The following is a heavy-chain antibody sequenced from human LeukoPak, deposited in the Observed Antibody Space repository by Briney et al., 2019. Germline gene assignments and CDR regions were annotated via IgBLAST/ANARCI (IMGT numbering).Heavy chain of an antibody. CDR2: IRYDERNK. CDR1: GFTFSSYA. J-gene: IGHJ4*02. CDR3: AKASAMIVVVSKHFDY. V-gene: IGHV3-30*02. D-gene: IGHD3-22*01. Sequence: GGSLRLSCEASGFTFSSYAMHWVRQAPGKGLEWVAFIRYDERNKYYSDSVKGRFTISRDNSKNTLYLQMNSLRAEDTAVYYCAKASAMIVVVSKHFDYWGQGTLVTVSS.